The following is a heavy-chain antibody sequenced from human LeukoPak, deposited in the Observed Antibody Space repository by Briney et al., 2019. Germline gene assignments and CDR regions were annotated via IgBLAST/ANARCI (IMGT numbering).Heavy chain of an antibody. CDR1: GFTFSSYV. Sequence: GGSLRLSCAASGFTFSSYVMRWVRQAPGKGLECVAVISKDGSNEYYGDSVKGRFTISRDNSKNTLYLQMNSLRAEDTAVYYCARDRPDITIFGAFDYWGQGTLVTVSS. V-gene: IGHV3-30*04. J-gene: IGHJ4*02. CDR3: ARDRPDITIFGAFDY. CDR2: ISKDGSNE. D-gene: IGHD3-3*01.